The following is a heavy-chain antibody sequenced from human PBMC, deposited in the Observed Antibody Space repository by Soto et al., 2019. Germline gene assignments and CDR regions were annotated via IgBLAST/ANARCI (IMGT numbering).Heavy chain of an antibody. CDR2: INHSGST. CDR3: ARGDLIPYYDILTGYPTYYFDY. J-gene: IGHJ4*02. Sequence: PSETLSLTCAVYGGSFSGYYWSWIRQPPGKGLEWIGEINHSGSTNYNPSLKSRVTISVDTSKNQFSLKLSSVTAADTAVYYCARGDLIPYYDILTGYPTYYFDYWGRGTLVIVSS. D-gene: IGHD3-9*01. V-gene: IGHV4-34*01. CDR1: GGSFSGYY.